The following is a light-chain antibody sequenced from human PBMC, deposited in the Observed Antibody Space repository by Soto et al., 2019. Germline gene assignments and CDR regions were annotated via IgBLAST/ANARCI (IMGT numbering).Light chain of an antibody. V-gene: IGKV3-15*01. J-gene: IGKJ1*01. Sequence: EIMMTQSPATLSVSPGERATLSCRASQSIGRNLAWYQHKPGQAPRLLIYGASTGTTDIPTRFSASGSGTEFILTISSLQSEDFAVYSCQQYNNWPRSFGQGTKVDIK. CDR3: QQYNNWPRS. CDR2: GAS. CDR1: QSIGRN.